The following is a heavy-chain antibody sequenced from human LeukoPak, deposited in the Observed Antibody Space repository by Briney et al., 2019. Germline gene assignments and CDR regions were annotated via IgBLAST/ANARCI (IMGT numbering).Heavy chain of an antibody. CDR2: MNPNSGNT. Sequence: ASVKVSCKASGYTFTSYDINWVRQATGQGLEWLGWMNPNSGNTGDAQKFQGRVTITKNTSISTAYMELSSLRSDDTAIYYCARAPKYQPLSSHFSSSPYYFDYWGQGTLVTVSS. V-gene: IGHV1-8*03. J-gene: IGHJ4*02. CDR1: GYTFTSYD. D-gene: IGHD2-2*01. CDR3: ARAPKYQPLSSHFSSSPYYFDY.